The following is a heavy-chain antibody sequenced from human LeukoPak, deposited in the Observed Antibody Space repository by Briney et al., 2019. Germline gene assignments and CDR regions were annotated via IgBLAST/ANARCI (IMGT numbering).Heavy chain of an antibody. CDR3: ASAWGAFDI. CDR1: GFTFDDYA. V-gene: IGHV3-9*01. J-gene: IGHJ3*02. D-gene: IGHD3-16*01. CDR2: ISWNSGSI. Sequence: GGSLRLSCAASGFTFDDYAMHWVRQAPGKGLEWVSGISWNSGSIGYADSVKGRFTISRDNAKNTLYLQMNSLRAEDTAVYYCASAWGAFDIWGQGTMVTVSS.